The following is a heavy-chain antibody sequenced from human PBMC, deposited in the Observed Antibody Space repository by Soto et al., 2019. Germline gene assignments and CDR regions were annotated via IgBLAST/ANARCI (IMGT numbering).Heavy chain of an antibody. CDR1: GFTFSSYG. D-gene: IGHD5-12*01. V-gene: IGHV3-33*01. CDR3: ARDSGGYETYDAFDI. J-gene: IGHJ3*02. CDR2: IWYDGSNK. Sequence: RLSCAASGFTFSSYGMHWVRQAPGKGLEWVAVIWYDGSNKYYADSVKGRFTISRDNSKNTLYLQMNSLRAEDTAVYYCARDSGGYETYDAFDIWGQGTMVTGSS.